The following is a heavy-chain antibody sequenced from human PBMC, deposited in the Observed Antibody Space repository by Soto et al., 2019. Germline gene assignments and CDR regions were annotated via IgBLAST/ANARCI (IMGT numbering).Heavy chain of an antibody. D-gene: IGHD3-9*01. J-gene: IGHJ6*02. CDR1: GFTFTSSA. CDR3: AAPYDILPGYGMDV. V-gene: IGHV1-58*01. CDR2: IVVGSGNT. Sequence: ASVKVSCKASGFTFTSSAVQWVRQARGQRLEWIGWIVVGSGNTNYAQKFQERVTITRDMSTSTAYMGLSSLRSEDTAVYYWAAPYDILPGYGMDVWGQGTTVTVAS.